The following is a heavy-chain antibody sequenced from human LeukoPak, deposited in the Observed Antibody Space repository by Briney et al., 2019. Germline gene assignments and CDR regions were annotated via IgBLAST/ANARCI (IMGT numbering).Heavy chain of an antibody. D-gene: IGHD2-15*01. CDR3: AREPRLLRNWFDP. V-gene: IGHV4-61*02. CDR1: PYSIWNGKYS. CDR2: IYTSGST. J-gene: IGHJ5*02. Sequence: SETLPLTCTVHPYSIWNGKYSTSWIRQPAVKGLECIGRIYTSGSTNYNPSLKSRVTISVDTSKNRFSLKLSSVTDADTVVYYCAREPRLLRNWFDPWGQGTLVTVSS.